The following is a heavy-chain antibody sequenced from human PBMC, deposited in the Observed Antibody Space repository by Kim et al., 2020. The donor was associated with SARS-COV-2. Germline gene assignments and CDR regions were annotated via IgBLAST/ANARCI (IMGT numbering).Heavy chain of an antibody. D-gene: IGHD3-10*01. J-gene: IGHJ4*02. V-gene: IGHV4-34*01. CDR3: ASLPRGSYFDY. Sequence: HYNPSLESRVTISVDTSKNQFSLRLSSVTAADTAVYYCASLPRGSYFDYWGQGTLVTVSS.